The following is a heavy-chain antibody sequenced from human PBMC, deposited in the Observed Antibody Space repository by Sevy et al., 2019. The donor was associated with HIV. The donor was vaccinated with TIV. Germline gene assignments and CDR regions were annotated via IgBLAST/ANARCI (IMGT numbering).Heavy chain of an antibody. J-gene: IGHJ6*02. V-gene: IGHV1-69*13. CDR2: IIPIFGTA. Sequence: SVKVSCKASGGTFSSYAISWVRQAPGQGLEWMGGIIPIFGTANYAQKFPGRVTITADESTSTAYMELSSLRSEDTAVYYCARLTAVAGTRVEDYYYYGMDVWGQGTTVTVSS. CDR1: GGTFSSYA. CDR3: ARLTAVAGTRVEDYYYYGMDV. D-gene: IGHD6-19*01.